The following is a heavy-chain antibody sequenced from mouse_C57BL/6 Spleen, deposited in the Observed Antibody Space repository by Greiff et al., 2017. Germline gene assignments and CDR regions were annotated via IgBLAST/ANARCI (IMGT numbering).Heavy chain of an antibody. D-gene: IGHD3-1*01. Sequence: LVESGAELVRPGASVTLSCKASGYTFTDYEMHWVKQTPVHGLEWIGAIDPETGGTAYNQKFKGKAILTADKSSSTAYMELRILPSEDAAVYYYTRPPGAFDYWGQGTTLTVSS. V-gene: IGHV1-15*01. J-gene: IGHJ2*01. CDR3: TRPPGAFDY. CDR2: IDPETGGT. CDR1: GYTFTDYE.